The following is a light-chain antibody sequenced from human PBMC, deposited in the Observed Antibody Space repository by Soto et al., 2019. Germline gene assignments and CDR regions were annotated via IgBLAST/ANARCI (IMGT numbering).Light chain of an antibody. J-gene: IGLJ1*01. CDR3: CSYAGSGTFV. CDR1: SSHVGSYDI. CDR2: EDT. Sequence: QSALTQPASVSGSPGQSITISCTGTSSHVGSYDIVSWYQQPPGKAPKLMIYEDTKRPSGISTRFSGSKSGNAASLTISGLQAEDEADYYCCSYAGSGTFVFGTGTKLTVL. V-gene: IGLV2-23*01.